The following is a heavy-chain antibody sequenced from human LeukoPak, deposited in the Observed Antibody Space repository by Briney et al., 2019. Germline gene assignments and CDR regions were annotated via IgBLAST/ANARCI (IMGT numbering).Heavy chain of an antibody. CDR2: ISSVSSSRTFI. CDR1: GFTFRSYS. D-gene: IGHD6-13*01. CDR3: ARDVGITATGTVTYYYYYTAG. Sequence: GGSLRLSCAASGFTFRSYSMNWVRQAPGKGLEWVSSISSVSSSRTFIYYADSVRGRFTISRDNTKNSLIMQMNSLSAEDTAVYYCARDVGITATGTVTYYYYYTAGGGKG. V-gene: IGHV3-21*01. J-gene: IGHJ6*03.